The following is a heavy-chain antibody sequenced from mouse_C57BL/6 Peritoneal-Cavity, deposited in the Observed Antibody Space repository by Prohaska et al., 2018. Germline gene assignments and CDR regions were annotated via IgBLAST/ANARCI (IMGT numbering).Heavy chain of an antibody. V-gene: IGHV1-61*01. CDR3: ACNYDAMDY. CDR1: GYTFTSYW. Sequence: QVQLQQPGAELVRPGSSVKLSCKASGYTFTSYWMDWVKQRPGQGLEWIGNIYPSDSETHYGQKVKDKGTLTVDKSSSTAHMQLSSLTSEDSAVYYCACNYDAMDYWGQGTSVTVSS. D-gene: IGHD2-1*01. CDR2: IYPSDSET. J-gene: IGHJ4*01.